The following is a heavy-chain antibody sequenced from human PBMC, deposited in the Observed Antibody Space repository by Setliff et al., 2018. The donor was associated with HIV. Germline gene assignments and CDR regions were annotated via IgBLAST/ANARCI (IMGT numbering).Heavy chain of an antibody. CDR2: IYYSGNP. V-gene: IGHV4-31*03. Sequence: PSETLSLTCTVSGGSISSSYYYWSWIRQHPGKGLEWIGYIYYSGNPFYNPSLRSRVTISLDTSKNQFSLKLSSVTAADPAVYYCARGFDYAQRPPLYYFDYWGQGTLVTVSS. D-gene: IGHD2-2*01. CDR1: GGSISSSYYY. J-gene: IGHJ4*02. CDR3: ARGFDYAQRPPLYYFDY.